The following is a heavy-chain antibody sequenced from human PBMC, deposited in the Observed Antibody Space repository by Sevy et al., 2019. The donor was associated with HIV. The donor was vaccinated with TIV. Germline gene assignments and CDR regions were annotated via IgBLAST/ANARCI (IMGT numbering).Heavy chain of an antibody. Sequence: GGSLRLSCAVSGLTFRNYWMSWVRQAPGKGLEWVANIKQDGSERHYVDSVKGRFTISRDNAKNSLYLQMNSLRAEDTAVYYCARDKAFPNEHNGSYFAYWGQGTLVTVSS. CDR1: GLTFRNYW. CDR2: IKQDGSER. J-gene: IGHJ4*02. V-gene: IGHV3-7*03. CDR3: ARDKAFPNEHNGSYFAY. D-gene: IGHD1-26*01.